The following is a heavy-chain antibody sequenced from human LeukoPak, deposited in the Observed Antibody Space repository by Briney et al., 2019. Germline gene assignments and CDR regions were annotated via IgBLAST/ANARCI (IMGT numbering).Heavy chain of an antibody. CDR3: ARGSHKVVYYDSSGFDY. Sequence: PSETLSLTCTVSGGSISSYYWSWIRQPPGKGLEWIGYIYYSGSTNYNPSLKSRVTISVDTSKNQFSLKLSSVTAADTAVYYCARGSHKVVYYDSSGFDYWGQGTLVTVSS. J-gene: IGHJ4*02. CDR2: IYYSGST. CDR1: GGSISSYY. V-gene: IGHV4-59*12. D-gene: IGHD3-22*01.